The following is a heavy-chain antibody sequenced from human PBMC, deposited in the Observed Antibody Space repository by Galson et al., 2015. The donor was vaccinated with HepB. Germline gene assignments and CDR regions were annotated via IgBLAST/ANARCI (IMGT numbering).Heavy chain of an antibody. CDR1: GFTFDENA. CDR2: INWDGVLI. CDR3: ARAPKGRGPSDY. J-gene: IGHJ4*02. V-gene: IGHV3-9*01. D-gene: IGHD3-16*01. Sequence: SLRLSCAASGFTFDENAIHWVRQVPGKGLEWVSGINWDGVLINYPDSVNGRFTVSSDNVNNCLYLQMNDLRPEDTALSFCARAPKGRGPSDYWGQGTLVTVAS.